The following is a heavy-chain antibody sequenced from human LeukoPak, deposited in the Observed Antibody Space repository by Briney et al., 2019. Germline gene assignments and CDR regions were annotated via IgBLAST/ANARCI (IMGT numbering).Heavy chain of an antibody. CDR3: AKGAHYYYYMDV. Sequence: LSGGSLRLSCAASGFTFSSYAMSWVRQAPGKGLEWVSAISGSGGSTYYADSVKGRFTISRDNSKNTLYLQMNSLRAEDTAVYYCAKGAHYYYYMDVWGKGTTVTVSS. J-gene: IGHJ6*03. V-gene: IGHV3-23*01. CDR2: ISGSGGST. CDR1: GFTFSSYA.